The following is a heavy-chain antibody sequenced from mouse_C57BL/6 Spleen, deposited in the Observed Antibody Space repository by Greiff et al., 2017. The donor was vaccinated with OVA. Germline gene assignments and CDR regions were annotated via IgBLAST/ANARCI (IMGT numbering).Heavy chain of an antibody. Sequence: EVQLQQSGPELVKPGASVKISCKASGYTFTDYYMNWVKQSHGKSLEWIGDINPNNGGTSYNQKFKGKATLTVDKSSSTAYMELRSLTSEDSAVYYCARRRDYYDSSLAYWGQGTLVTVSA. V-gene: IGHV1-26*01. CDR3: ARRRDYYDSSLAY. D-gene: IGHD1-1*01. J-gene: IGHJ3*01. CDR2: INPNNGGT. CDR1: GYTFTDYY.